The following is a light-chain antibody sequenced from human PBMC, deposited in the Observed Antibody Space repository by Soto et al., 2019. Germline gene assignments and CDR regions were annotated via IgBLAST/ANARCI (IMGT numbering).Light chain of an antibody. CDR1: QSVGAT. V-gene: IGKV3-15*01. CDR2: GAS. J-gene: IGKJ1*01. Sequence: EIVMTQSPVTLSVFPWERATLSCRASQSVGATVAWYHQSPGQAPRLLISGASTRATGVPARVSASGSGTAFPLTITSRESDDFGVYYCQQYADWPTTFGQGTRVEIK. CDR3: QQYADWPTT.